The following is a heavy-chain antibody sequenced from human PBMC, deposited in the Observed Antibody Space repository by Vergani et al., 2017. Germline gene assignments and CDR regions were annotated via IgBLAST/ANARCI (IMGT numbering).Heavy chain of an antibody. D-gene: IGHD5-12*01. V-gene: IGHV4-30-4*08. Sequence: QVQLQESGPGVVKPSQTLSLTCAVSGGSISSGDHCWTWIRQRPGKGLEWIGYIFYSGTTYDNPSLKSRVTISVDTSKNDFSLKVTSVTAADTAVYYCTRQPQEGASGPPSVPTWGQGISVIVSS. J-gene: IGHJ4*02. CDR2: IFYSGTT. CDR3: TRQPQEGASGPPSVPT. CDR1: GGSISSGDHC.